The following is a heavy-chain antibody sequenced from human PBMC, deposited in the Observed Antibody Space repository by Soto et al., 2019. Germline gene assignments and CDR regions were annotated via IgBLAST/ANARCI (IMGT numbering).Heavy chain of an antibody. CDR3: ARAPLPNAYFISTSCYWLPWFDP. V-gene: IGHV3-30-3*01. CDR1: GFTFSSYA. Sequence: GGSLRLSCAASGFTFSSYAMHWVRQAPGKGLEWVAVISYDGSNKYYADSVKGRFTISRDNSKNTLYLQMNSLRAEDTAVYYCARAPLPNAYFISTSCYWLPWFDPWGQGTLVTVSS. J-gene: IGHJ5*02. D-gene: IGHD2-2*01. CDR2: ISYDGSNK.